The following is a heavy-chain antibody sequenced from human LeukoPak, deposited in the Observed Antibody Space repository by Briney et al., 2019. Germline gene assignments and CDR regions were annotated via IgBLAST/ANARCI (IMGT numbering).Heavy chain of an antibody. CDR3: ASSYGSGSFYYFDY. Sequence: ASVKVSCKVSGYTLTELSMHWVRQAPGKGLEWMGGFDPEDGETIYAQKFQGRVTMTEDTSTDTAYMELSSLRSEDTAVYYCASSYGSGSFYYFDYWGQGTLVTVSS. CDR1: GYTLTELS. J-gene: IGHJ4*02. V-gene: IGHV1-24*01. CDR2: FDPEDGET. D-gene: IGHD3-10*01.